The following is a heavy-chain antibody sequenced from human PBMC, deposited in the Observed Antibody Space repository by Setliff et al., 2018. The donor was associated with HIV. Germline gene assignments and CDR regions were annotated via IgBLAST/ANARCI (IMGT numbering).Heavy chain of an antibody. CDR2: MNPYSGVT. J-gene: IGHJ5*02. D-gene: IGHD3-9*01. V-gene: IGHV1-2*02. CDR1: GYTFTDYY. Sequence: ASVKVSCKSSGYTFTDYYLHWFRQAPGQGPEWMGFMNPYSGVTKYAQKFQGRVTMTREASFSSAYMELGRLALDDSAVYYCAINRDSTVLRYFDWQVNGNWFDPWGQGTQVTVSP. CDR3: AINRDSTVLRYFDWQVNGNWFDP.